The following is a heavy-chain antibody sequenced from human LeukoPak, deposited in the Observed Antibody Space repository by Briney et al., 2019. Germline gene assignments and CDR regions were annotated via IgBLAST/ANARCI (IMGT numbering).Heavy chain of an antibody. D-gene: IGHD2-2*01. CDR3: ARLKLLWSNYFDY. V-gene: IGHV3-74*01. CDR2: INSDGSST. Sequence: GGSPRLSCAASGFTFSSYWMHWVRQAPGKGLVWVSRINSDGSSTSYADSVKGRFTISRDNAKNSLYLQMNSLRAEDTAVYYCARLKLLWSNYFDYWGQGTLVTVSS. CDR1: GFTFSSYW. J-gene: IGHJ4*02.